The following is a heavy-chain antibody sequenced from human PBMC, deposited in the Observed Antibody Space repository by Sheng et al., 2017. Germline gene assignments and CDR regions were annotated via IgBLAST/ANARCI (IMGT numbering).Heavy chain of an antibody. CDR3: AKSYYDFWSAYDAFDI. CDR2: ISGSGDSA. V-gene: IGHV3-23*04. D-gene: IGHD3-3*01. Sequence: EVQLVESGGGLVQPGGTLRLSCAASGFNFSSYGMSWVRQAPGKGLEWVSAISGSGDSAYYADSVKGRFTISRDNSKNTLYMQMNSLRAEDTAVYYCAKSYYDFWSAYDAFDIWGQGTMSPSLQ. J-gene: IGHJ3*02. CDR1: GFNFSSYG.